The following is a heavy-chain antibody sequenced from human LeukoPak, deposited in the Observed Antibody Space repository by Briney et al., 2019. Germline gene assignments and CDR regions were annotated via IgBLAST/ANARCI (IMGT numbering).Heavy chain of an antibody. D-gene: IGHD2/OR15-2a*01. V-gene: IGHV4-59*08. CDR3: ARGVTPTTYNWFDP. CDR2: IYYSGST. J-gene: IGHJ5*02. CDR1: GGSISSYY. Sequence: PSETLSLTCTVSGGSISSYYWSWIRQPPGKGLEWIGYIYYSGSTNYNPSLKSRVTISVDTSKNQFSLKLSSVTAADTAVYYCARGVTPTTYNWFDPWGQGTLVTVSS.